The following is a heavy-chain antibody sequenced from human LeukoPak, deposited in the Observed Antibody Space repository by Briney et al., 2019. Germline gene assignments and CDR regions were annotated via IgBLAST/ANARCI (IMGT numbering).Heavy chain of an antibody. CDR3: ATDGAGFDT. Sequence: GGSLRLSCVASGFTFSENWMHWVRQAPGKGLAWVSHINRDGGLTNYADSVKGRFTISRDNAKKSLYLEMNNLRAEDTAVYYCATDGAGFDTWGQGVLVTVSS. J-gene: IGHJ5*02. V-gene: IGHV3-74*01. CDR2: INRDGGLT. CDR1: GFTFSENW.